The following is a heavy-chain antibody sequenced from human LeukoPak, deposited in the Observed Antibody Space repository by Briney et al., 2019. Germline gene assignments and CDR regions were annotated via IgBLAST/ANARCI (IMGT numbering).Heavy chain of an antibody. Sequence: SGTPFPPRAVYGGAFRGFYWSWVPPPPREGVGGVGGINHCGRTNYNPSLKSRVTISVDTSKNQFSLKLSSVTAADTAVYYCARVRGLNYYGSGSYYRSGYFDYWGQGTLVTVSS. V-gene: IGHV4-34*01. CDR1: GGAFRGFY. D-gene: IGHD3-10*01. J-gene: IGHJ4*02. CDR3: ARVRGLNYYGSGSYYRSGYFDY. CDR2: INHCGRT.